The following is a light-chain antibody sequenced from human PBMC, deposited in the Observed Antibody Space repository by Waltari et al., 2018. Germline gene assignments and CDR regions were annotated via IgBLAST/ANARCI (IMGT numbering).Light chain of an antibody. V-gene: IGLV2-14*03. CDR2: DVT. CDR3: SSYSGNSTLV. Sequence: QSALTQPASVSGSPGQSITISCTGPSSDVGVYNYVSWYQQHPGKAPKLMIFDVTYRPSGVSNRFSGSKSGNTASLTISGLQAEDEADYYCSSYSGNSTLVFGGGTKLTVL. CDR1: SSDVGVYNY. J-gene: IGLJ2*01.